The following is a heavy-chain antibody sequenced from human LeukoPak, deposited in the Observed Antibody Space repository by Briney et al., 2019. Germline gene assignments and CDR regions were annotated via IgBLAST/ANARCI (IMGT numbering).Heavy chain of an antibody. Sequence: ASVKVSCKASGYNFMGYGISWVRQAPGQGLEWMGWISVYNSNTHYAQTLQGRVTMARDTSTSTVYMELRSLRYDDTAVYYCAREGRREYAFDIWGQGTMVTVSS. CDR1: GYNFMGYG. CDR2: ISVYNSNT. V-gene: IGHV1-18*01. CDR3: AREGRREYAFDI. D-gene: IGHD3-10*01. J-gene: IGHJ3*02.